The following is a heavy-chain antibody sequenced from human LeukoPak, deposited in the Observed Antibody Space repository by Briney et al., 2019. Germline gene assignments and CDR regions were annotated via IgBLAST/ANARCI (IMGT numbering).Heavy chain of an antibody. CDR3: VRALVGAAFDT. D-gene: IGHD1-26*01. Sequence: PGGSLRLSCAAPGFTFNVYAMHWVRQVPGKGPEWISPISGSRDFIYYADSVKGRFTISRDNAKKSLYLDMNSLRVEDTAVYFCVRALVGAAFDTWGQGALVTVSS. CDR1: GFTFNVYA. CDR2: ISGSRDFI. J-gene: IGHJ4*02. V-gene: IGHV3-21*01.